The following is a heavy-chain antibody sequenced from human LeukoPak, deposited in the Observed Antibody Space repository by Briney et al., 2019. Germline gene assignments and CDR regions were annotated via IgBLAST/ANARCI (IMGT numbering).Heavy chain of an antibody. CDR2: INPNSGAT. CDR1: GYSFTGHY. V-gene: IGHV1-2*02. J-gene: IGHJ6*04. CDR3: ARDPPQGNMDV. Sequence: ASVKVSCKASGYSFTGHYIHWVRRAPGQGLEWMGWINPNSGATNYAQNFQGRVTITTDTSISTAYMELSSLTSDDTAVYYCARDPPQGNMDVWGKGTTVTVSS.